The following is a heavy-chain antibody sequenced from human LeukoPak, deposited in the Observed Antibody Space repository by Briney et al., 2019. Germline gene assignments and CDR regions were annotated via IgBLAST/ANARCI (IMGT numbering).Heavy chain of an antibody. V-gene: IGHV4-39*01. CDR1: GGSISSSSDY. J-gene: IGHJ4*02. CDR3: ARQFATAAADTRGYFDY. CDR2: FFVSGST. D-gene: IGHD6-25*01. Sequence: SETLSLTCTVSGGSISSSSDYWGWIRQAPGKGLESIGSFFVSGSTHYNPSLRSRATLFVDTSKNQFSLKLTSMTAADAATYFCARQFATAAADTRGYFDYWGQGTVVAVSS.